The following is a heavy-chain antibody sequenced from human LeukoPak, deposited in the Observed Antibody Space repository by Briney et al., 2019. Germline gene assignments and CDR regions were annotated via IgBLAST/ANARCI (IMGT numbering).Heavy chain of an antibody. V-gene: IGHV3-30*18. D-gene: IGHD3-22*01. CDR3: AKDASLDSSGYSLYYYYYGMDV. Sequence: GGSLRLSCAASGFTFSSYAMSWVRQAPGKGLEWVAVISYDGSNKYYADSVKGRFTISRDNSKNTLYLQMNSLRAEDTAVYYCAKDASLDSSGYSLYYYYYGMDVWGQGTTVTVSS. CDR1: GFTFSSYA. J-gene: IGHJ6*02. CDR2: ISYDGSNK.